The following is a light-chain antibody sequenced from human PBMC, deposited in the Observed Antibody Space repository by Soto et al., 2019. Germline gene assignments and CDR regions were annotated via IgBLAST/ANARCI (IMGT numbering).Light chain of an antibody. CDR1: SSNIGNNY. Sequence: QSVLTQPPSVSAAPGQKVTISCSGSSSNIGNNYVSWYQQLPGTAPKLLIYDNNKRPSGIPDRFAGSKSDTSATLGITGLPTGDEVDYYCETWDSSLSAVVFGGGTKLTVL. J-gene: IGLJ2*01. CDR3: ETWDSSLSAVV. CDR2: DNN. V-gene: IGLV1-51*01.